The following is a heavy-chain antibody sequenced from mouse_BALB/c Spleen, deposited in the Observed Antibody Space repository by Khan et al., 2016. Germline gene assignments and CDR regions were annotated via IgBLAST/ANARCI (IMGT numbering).Heavy chain of an antibody. CDR1: GFSLTNSG. CDR3: GRDGQDFDAWFAS. Sequence: QVQLKEPGPGLVAPSQSLSITCTVSGFSLTNSGIHWVRQPPRKGLDWLGVIWAGGSTDYNSPLMSSLSISRDTTQTQVFLKINSLQTDDTAGYYCGRDGQDFDAWFASWGQGTLVTVSA. CDR2: IWAGGST. J-gene: IGHJ3*01. V-gene: IGHV2-9*02.